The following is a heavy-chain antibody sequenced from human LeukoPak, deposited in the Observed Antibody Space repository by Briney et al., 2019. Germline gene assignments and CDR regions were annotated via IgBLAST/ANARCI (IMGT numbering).Heavy chain of an antibody. Sequence: ASVKVSCKASGYTFTTYGISWVRQAPRQGLEWMGWISAYNGNTNYAQKLQGRVTMTTDTSTSTAYMELRSLRSDDTAVYYCAREWGCSSTSCYTVLYYGMDVWGQGTTVTVSS. D-gene: IGHD2-2*02. J-gene: IGHJ6*02. CDR2: ISAYNGNT. CDR1: GYTFTTYG. V-gene: IGHV1-18*01. CDR3: AREWGCSSTSCYTVLYYGMDV.